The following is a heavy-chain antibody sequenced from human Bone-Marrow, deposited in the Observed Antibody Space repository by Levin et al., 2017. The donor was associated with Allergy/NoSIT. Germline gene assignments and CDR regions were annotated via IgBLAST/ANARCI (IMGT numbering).Heavy chain of an antibody. V-gene: IGHV4-59*08. CDR3: AGQTRDYASGSYTDHLDY. CDR2: VHSTGST. D-gene: IGHD3-10*01. Sequence: SESLSLTCTVSGGSMSNYYWSWIRQSPGKGLEWIGYVHSTGSTYYRPSFESRVTIPLDTSRNHFSLKLSSMTAADTGGYYCAGQTRDYASGSYTDHLDYWGQGTLVAVAS. CDR1: GGSMSNYY. J-gene: IGHJ4*02.